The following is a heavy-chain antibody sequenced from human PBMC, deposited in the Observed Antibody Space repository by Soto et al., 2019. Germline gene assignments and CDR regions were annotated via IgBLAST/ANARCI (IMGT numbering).Heavy chain of an antibody. D-gene: IGHD6-19*01. CDR2: IYHSGSA. Sequence: SETLSLTCTVSGGPINSGDYSWTWIRQPPGKDLEWIGYIYHSGSASYNPSLKSRVTISVHTSNSQFSLELSSVTAADTAVYYCARGLITGSHYSGGWYYFDSWGQGTQVTVSS. CDR3: ARGLITGSHYSGGWYYFDS. CDR1: GGPINSGDYS. V-gene: IGHV4-30-2*01. J-gene: IGHJ4*02.